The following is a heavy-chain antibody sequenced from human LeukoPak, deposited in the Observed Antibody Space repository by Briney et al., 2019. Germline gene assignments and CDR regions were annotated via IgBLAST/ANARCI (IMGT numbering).Heavy chain of an antibody. CDR3: ARRIPYYYGMDV. CDR1: GYTFSTYG. CDR2: ISTSNGDT. J-gene: IGHJ6*02. Sequence: ASVKVSCKASGYTFSTYGISWVRQAPGQGLEWMGWISTSNGDTKYAQKLQGRVTMTTDTSTSTAYMELRNLRSDDTAVYYCARRIPYYYGMDVWGQGTTVTVSS. V-gene: IGHV1-18*01. D-gene: IGHD2/OR15-2a*01.